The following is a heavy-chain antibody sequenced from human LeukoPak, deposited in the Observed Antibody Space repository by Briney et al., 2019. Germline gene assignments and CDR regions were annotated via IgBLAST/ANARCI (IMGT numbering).Heavy chain of an antibody. V-gene: IGHV3-30*04. J-gene: IGHJ4*02. CDR2: ISYDGSNK. Sequence: GGSLRLSCAASGFTFSSYAMHWVRQAPGKGLEWVAVISYDGSNKYYADSVKGRFTISRDNSKNTLYLQMNSLRAEDMAVYYCARDGNRYPFDYWGQGTLVTVSS. CDR1: GFTFSSYA. CDR3: ARDGNRYPFDY. D-gene: IGHD4-23*01.